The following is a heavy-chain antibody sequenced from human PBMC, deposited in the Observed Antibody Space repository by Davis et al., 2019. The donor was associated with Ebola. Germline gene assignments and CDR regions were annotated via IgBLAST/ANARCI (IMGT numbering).Heavy chain of an antibody. CDR3: ARETKYYYDSSGYYSTKNWFDP. CDR1: GASISTYY. CDR2: IYHSGST. D-gene: IGHD3-22*01. V-gene: IGHV4-59*12. J-gene: IGHJ5*02. Sequence: SETLSLTCSVSGASISTYYWSWIRQPPGKGLEWIGNIYHSGSTYYNPSLKSRVTISVDTSKNQFSLKLSSVTAADTAVYYCARETKYYYDSSGYYSTKNWFDPWGQGTLVTVSS.